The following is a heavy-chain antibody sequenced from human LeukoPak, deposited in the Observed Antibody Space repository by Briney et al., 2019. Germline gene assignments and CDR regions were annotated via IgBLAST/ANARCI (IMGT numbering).Heavy chain of an antibody. CDR1: GFTFSDDY. CDR3: AREGHTYGSDY. V-gene: IGHV3-11*01. CDR2: VSQSGSTI. J-gene: IGHJ4*02. Sequence: GGSLRLSCTASGFTFSDDYMSWIRQAPGKGLEWVSYVSQSGSTIYHADSVKGRFTISRDNGTDSLYLQMNSLRAEDTGMYFCAREGHTYGSDYWGQGTLVTVSS. D-gene: IGHD3-10*01.